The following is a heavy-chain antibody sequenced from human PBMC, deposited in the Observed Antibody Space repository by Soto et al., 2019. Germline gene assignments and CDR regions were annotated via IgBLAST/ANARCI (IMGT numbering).Heavy chain of an antibody. J-gene: IGHJ6*03. CDR2: ISSSSSYI. D-gene: IGHD2-2*01. V-gene: IGHV3-21*01. Sequence: EVQLVESGGGLVKPGGSLRLSCAASGFTFSSYSMNWVRQAPGKGLEWVSSISSSSSYIYYADSVKGRFTISRDNAKNSLYLQMNSLRAEDTAVYYCARDLGKGDQLLCLSCSGYMDVWGKGTTVTVSS. CDR1: GFTFSSYS. CDR3: ARDLGKGDQLLCLSCSGYMDV.